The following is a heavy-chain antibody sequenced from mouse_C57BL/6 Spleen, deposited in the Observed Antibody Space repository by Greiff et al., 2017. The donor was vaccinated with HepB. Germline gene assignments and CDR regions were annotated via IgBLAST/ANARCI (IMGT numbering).Heavy chain of an antibody. CDR1: GFTFSDYG. CDR2: ISNLAYSI. V-gene: IGHV5-15*04. Sequence: EVKVEESGGGLVQPGGSLKLSCAASGFTFSDYGMAWVRQAPRKGPEWVAFISNLAYSIYYADTVTGRFTISRENAKNTLYLEMSSLRSEDTAMYYCARQDAGFAYWGQGTLVTVSA. J-gene: IGHJ3*01. CDR3: ARQDAGFAY.